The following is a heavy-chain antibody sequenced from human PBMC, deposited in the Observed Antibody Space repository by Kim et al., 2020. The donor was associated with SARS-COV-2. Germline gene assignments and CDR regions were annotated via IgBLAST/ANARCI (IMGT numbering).Heavy chain of an antibody. D-gene: IGHD3-10*02. J-gene: IGHJ4*02. CDR3: AREMVGGGTFDY. V-gene: IGHV7-4-1*02. Sequence: TCGQDFTGRFVFSVDTSVSTTYLQINGLKPEDTAIYYCAREMVGGGTFDYWGQGTLVTVSS.